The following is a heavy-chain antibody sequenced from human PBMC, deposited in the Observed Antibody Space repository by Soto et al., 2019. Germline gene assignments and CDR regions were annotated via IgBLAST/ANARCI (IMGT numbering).Heavy chain of an antibody. J-gene: IGHJ4*02. Sequence: QVQLQESGPRLVKPSETLSLTCTVSGDSISSYYWTWIRQPQGKGLEYIGYIYSSGRTYYNPSLKSRVTISVDTSKNQFSLKLSSVTAADTAVYYCARGHLGITTTGTWYDFDYWGQGTLVTVSS. V-gene: IGHV4-59*01. D-gene: IGHD2-15*01. CDR2: IYSSGRT. CDR3: ARGHLGITTTGTWYDFDY. CDR1: GDSISSYY.